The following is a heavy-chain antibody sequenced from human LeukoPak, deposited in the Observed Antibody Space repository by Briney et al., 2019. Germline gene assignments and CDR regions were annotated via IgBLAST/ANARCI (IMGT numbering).Heavy chain of an antibody. CDR3: ARADLGFGDTSYYYYYYMDV. Sequence: SVKVSCKASGGTFSSYAISWVRQAPGQGPEWMGGIIPIFGTANYAQKFQGRVTITTDESTSTAYMELSSLRSEDTAVYYCARADLGFGDTSYYYYYYMDVWGKGTTVTVSS. CDR1: GGTFSSYA. J-gene: IGHJ6*03. D-gene: IGHD3-10*01. V-gene: IGHV1-69*05. CDR2: IIPIFGTA.